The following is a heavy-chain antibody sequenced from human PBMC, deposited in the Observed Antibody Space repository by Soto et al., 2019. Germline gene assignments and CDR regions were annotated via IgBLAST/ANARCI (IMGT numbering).Heavy chain of an antibody. CDR1: GFTFTSSA. V-gene: IGHV1-58*02. D-gene: IGHD3-10*01. CDR2: IVVGSGNT. J-gene: IGHJ3*02. CDR3: AAEVWFGEHDAFDI. Sequence: ASVKVSCKASGFTFTSSAMQWVRQARGQRLEWIGWIVVGSGNTNYAQKFQERVTITRDRSTSTAYMELSSLRSEDTAVYYCAAEVWFGEHDAFDIWGQGTMVTVSS.